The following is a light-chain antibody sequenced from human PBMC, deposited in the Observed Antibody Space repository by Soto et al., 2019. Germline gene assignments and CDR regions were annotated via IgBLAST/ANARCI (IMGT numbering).Light chain of an antibody. Sequence: EIVLTQSPATLSLSPGERATLSCRASQSVSSYFAWYQQKPGQAPRLLIYDASNRATGIPARFSGSGSGTDFTLTISSLEPEDFAVYYCQQRSDWTLTFGQGTKVDIK. V-gene: IGKV3-11*01. CDR1: QSVSSY. CDR2: DAS. J-gene: IGKJ1*01. CDR3: QQRSDWTLT.